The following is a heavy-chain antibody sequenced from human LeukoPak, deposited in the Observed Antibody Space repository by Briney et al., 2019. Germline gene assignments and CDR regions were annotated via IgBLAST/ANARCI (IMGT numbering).Heavy chain of an antibody. J-gene: IGHJ4*02. Sequence: SETLSLTCAVSGGPFSGYFWSWIRQSSGKGLEWIGEIHNSGTTNYNPSLNSRVTISEDTSKNQFYLNLSSVTAADTAVYYCARRYYYNLGSFPFDFWGQGTLVTVSS. CDR1: GGPFSGYF. CDR2: IHNSGTT. V-gene: IGHV4-34*01. D-gene: IGHD3-10*01. CDR3: ARRYYYNLGSFPFDF.